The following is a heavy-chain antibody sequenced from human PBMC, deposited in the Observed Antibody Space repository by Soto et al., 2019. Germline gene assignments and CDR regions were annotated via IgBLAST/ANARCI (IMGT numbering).Heavy chain of an antibody. Sequence: SETLCLTCTVSGGSISSYYWSWIRQPPGKGLEWIGYIYYSGSTNYNPSLKSRATISVDTSKNQFSLKLSSVTAADTAVYYCGSSGHHYDLWSGYLYGMDVWGQGTTVTVSS. V-gene: IGHV4-59*01. CDR1: GGSISSYY. D-gene: IGHD3-3*01. CDR3: GSSGHHYDLWSGYLYGMDV. J-gene: IGHJ6*02. CDR2: IYYSGST.